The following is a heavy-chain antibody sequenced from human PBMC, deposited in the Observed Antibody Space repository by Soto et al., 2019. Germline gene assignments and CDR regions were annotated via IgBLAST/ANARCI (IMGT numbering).Heavy chain of an antibody. CDR2: ITGSGGST. CDR3: ANHPTH. Sequence: EVQLLESGGGLVQPGGSLRLSCAASGFTFSSYAMSWVRQAPGKGLEWVSGITGSGGSTFYADFVKGRSSITRDNSKNTLYLERNSLSAEDAAVYYCANHPTHWGQGTLVTVSS. V-gene: IGHV3-23*01. CDR1: GFTFSSYA. J-gene: IGHJ4*02.